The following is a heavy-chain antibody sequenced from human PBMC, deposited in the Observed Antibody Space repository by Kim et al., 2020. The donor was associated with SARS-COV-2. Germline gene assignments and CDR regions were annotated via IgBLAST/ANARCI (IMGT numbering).Heavy chain of an antibody. CDR3: ARDYSGSNYALGYYAMDV. CDR2: ISYDGGNK. CDR1: GFTFSTYG. D-gene: IGHD1-26*01. V-gene: IGHV3-30*03. Sequence: GGSLRLSCAVSGFTFSTYGMHWVRQAPGKGLEWVTFISYDGGNKYYADSVKGRFTISRDNFKNTLYLQMNSLRADDTAVYYCARDYSGSNYALGYYAMDVWGQGTTVTVSS. J-gene: IGHJ6*02.